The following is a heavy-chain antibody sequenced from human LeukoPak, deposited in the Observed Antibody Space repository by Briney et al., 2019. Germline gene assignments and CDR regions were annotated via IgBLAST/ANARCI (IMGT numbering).Heavy chain of an antibody. J-gene: IGHJ5*02. CDR2: IYTSGST. Sequence: PSETLSLTCTVSGGSISSAYYSWSWIRQPAGTGLEWIGHIYTSGSTNYNPSLKSRLTISVDTSKNQFSLKLSSVTAADTAVYYCARLMCGSGWSCWFDPWGQGTLVTVSS. CDR1: GGSISSAYYS. CDR3: ARLMCGSGWSCWFDP. V-gene: IGHV4-61*09. D-gene: IGHD6-19*01.